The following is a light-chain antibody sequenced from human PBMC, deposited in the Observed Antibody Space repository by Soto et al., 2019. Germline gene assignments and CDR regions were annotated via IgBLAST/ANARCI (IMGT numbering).Light chain of an antibody. Sequence: EIVMTQSPATLSVSPGDTATLSCRASQSLGGNLAWYQQKPGQAPRLLIFRASSRATGVPARFSASGSGTEFTLTISGLQYEDFAVYYCQQYSNCPPWTFGPGTKVEIK. CDR1: QSLGGN. CDR3: QQYSNCPPWT. CDR2: RAS. J-gene: IGKJ1*01. V-gene: IGKV3-15*01.